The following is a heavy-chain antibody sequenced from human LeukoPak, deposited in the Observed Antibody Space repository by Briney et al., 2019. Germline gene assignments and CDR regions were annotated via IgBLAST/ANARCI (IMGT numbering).Heavy chain of an antibody. CDR1: GYTFAAYY. D-gene: IGHD4-23*01. CDR3: ARGRAVVYAFDI. Sequence: ASVKVSCKASGYTFAAYYMYWVRQAPGQGLEWMGWIRPNSGGTNYAQKFQGRVTMTRDTSISTAYMELSRLRSDDTAVYYCARGRAVVYAFDIWGQGTMVTVSS. V-gene: IGHV1-2*02. J-gene: IGHJ3*02. CDR2: IRPNSGGT.